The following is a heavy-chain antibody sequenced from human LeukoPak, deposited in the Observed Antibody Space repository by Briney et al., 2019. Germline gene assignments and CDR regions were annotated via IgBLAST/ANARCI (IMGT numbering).Heavy chain of an antibody. V-gene: IGHV1-18*01. CDR1: GYTFTSYG. Sequence: ASVKVSCKASGYTFTSYGISWVRQAPGQGLEWIGWISAYSGDTNYAQKLQGRVTMTTDTSTSTAYMELRSLRSDDTAVYYCARTKAPQDIVVVPAAIPQGFDYWGQGTLVTVSS. D-gene: IGHD2-2*02. CDR3: ARTKAPQDIVVVPAAIPQGFDY. CDR2: ISAYSGDT. J-gene: IGHJ4*02.